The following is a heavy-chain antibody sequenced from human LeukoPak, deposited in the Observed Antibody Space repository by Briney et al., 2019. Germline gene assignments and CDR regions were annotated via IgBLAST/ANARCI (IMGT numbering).Heavy chain of an antibody. CDR3: AKVEGYSGYDQSDY. D-gene: IGHD5-12*01. CDR2: ISGSGGST. CDR1: GFTFSSYA. J-gene: IGHJ4*02. Sequence: GGSLRLSCAASGFTFSSYAMSWVRQASGKGLEWVSAISGSGGSTYYADSVKGRFTISRDNSKNTLYLQMNSLRAEDTAVYYCAKVEGYSGYDQSDYWGQGTLVTVSS. V-gene: IGHV3-23*01.